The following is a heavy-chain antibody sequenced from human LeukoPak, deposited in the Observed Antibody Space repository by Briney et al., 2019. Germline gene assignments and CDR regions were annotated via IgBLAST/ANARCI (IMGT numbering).Heavy chain of an antibody. Sequence: PSETLSLTCTVSGGSISSSSYYWGWIRQPPGKGLEWIGSIYYSGSTYYNPSLKSRVTISVDTSKNQFSLKLSSVTAADTAVYYCARTTEAHSWRTRYYDYYMDVWGKGTTVTVSS. CDR2: IYYSGST. V-gene: IGHV4-39*07. CDR3: ARTTEAHSWRTRYYDYYMDV. J-gene: IGHJ6*03. CDR1: GGSISSSSYY. D-gene: IGHD6-13*01.